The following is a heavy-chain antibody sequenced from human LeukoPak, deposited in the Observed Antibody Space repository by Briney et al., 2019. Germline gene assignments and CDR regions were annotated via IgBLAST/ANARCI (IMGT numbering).Heavy chain of an antibody. CDR1: GFTFRSYW. CDR2: IKEDGTES. CDR3: ARVGSSRPFDN. Sequence: PGGSLRLSCAASGFTFRSYWMTWGRQAPGKGLEWVANIKEDGTESFYVDSVKGRFTISRDNAKSSLFLQMNSLTDEDTAVYYCARVGSSRPFDNWGQGALVTVSS. J-gene: IGHJ4*02. D-gene: IGHD2-2*01. V-gene: IGHV3-7*04.